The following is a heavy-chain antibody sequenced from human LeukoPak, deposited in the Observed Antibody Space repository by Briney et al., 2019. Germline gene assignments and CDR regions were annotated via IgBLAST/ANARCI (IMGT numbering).Heavy chain of an antibody. Sequence: ASVKVSCKASGYTFTGYYMHWVRQAPGQGLEWMGWINPNSGGTNYAQKFQGRVTMTRDTSISTAYMELSRLRSDYTAVYYCARDHSSGWYGDYWGQGTLVTVSS. CDR1: GYTFTGYY. J-gene: IGHJ4*02. V-gene: IGHV1-2*02. CDR3: ARDHSSGWYGDY. CDR2: INPNSGGT. D-gene: IGHD6-19*01.